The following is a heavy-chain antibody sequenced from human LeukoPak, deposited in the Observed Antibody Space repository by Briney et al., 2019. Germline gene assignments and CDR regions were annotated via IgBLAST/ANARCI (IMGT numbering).Heavy chain of an antibody. D-gene: IGHD3-9*01. CDR3: AKEDYDILTGYYWGGGVGMDV. V-gene: IGHV3-23*01. J-gene: IGHJ6*02. CDR1: GFTFSSYA. Sequence: GGSLRLSCAASGFTFSSYAMSWVRQAPGKGLEWVSAISGSGGSTYYADSVKGRFTISRDNSKNTLYLQMNSLRAEDTAVYYRAKEDYDILTGYYWGGGVGMDVWGQGTTVTASS. CDR2: ISGSGGST.